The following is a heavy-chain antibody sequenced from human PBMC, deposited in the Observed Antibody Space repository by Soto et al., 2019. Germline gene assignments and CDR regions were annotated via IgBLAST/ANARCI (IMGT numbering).Heavy chain of an antibody. CDR2: IYYSGST. V-gene: IGHV4-61*08. CDR3: AKMRGVVVVAAPNY. CDR1: GGSISSGGYY. D-gene: IGHD2-15*01. Sequence: PSETLSLTCTVSGGSISSGGYYWSWIRQHPGKGLEWIGYIYYSGSTYYNPSLKSRVTISVDTSKNQFSLKLSSVTAADTAVYYCAKMRGVVVVAAPNYWGQGTLVTVSS. J-gene: IGHJ4*02.